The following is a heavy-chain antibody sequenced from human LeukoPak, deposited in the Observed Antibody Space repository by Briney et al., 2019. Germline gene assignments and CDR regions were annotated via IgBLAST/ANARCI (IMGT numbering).Heavy chain of an antibody. J-gene: IGHJ4*02. Sequence: KPGGSLRHSCAASGFTFSDYSMNWIRQAPGKGLEWVAHISRSGDYTNYADSVKGRFTISRDNARNSLFLQMNSLRAEDTAVYYCARRGGSSRGSQGDDYWGQGTQVTVSS. CDR2: ISRSGDYT. D-gene: IGHD6-13*01. CDR3: ARRGGSSRGSQGDDY. CDR1: GFTFSDYS. V-gene: IGHV3-11*03.